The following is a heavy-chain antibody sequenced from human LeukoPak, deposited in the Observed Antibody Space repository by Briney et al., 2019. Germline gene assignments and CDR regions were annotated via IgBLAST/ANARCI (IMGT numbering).Heavy chain of an antibody. CDR2: ISSSGSTI. D-gene: IGHD6-13*01. CDR3: TRRAAALDAFDI. V-gene: IGHV3-48*03. CDR1: GFIFSNYE. Sequence: SGGSLRLSCAASGFIFSNYEMNWVRQAPGKGLEWISYISSSGSTIYYADSVKGRFTISRDNAKNTLYLQMNSLRAEDTAVYYCTRRAAALDAFDIWGQGTMVTVSS. J-gene: IGHJ3*02.